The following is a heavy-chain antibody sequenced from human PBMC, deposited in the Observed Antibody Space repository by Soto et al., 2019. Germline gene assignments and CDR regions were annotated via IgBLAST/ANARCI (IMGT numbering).Heavy chain of an antibody. CDR3: ARPAAEDSGYCSGGSCYSFYYGMDV. D-gene: IGHD2-15*01. CDR1: GGTFSSYA. V-gene: IGHV1-69*13. CDR2: IIPIFGTA. Sequence: GASVKVSCKASGGTFSSYAISWVRQAPGQGLEWMGGIIPIFGTANYAQKFQGRVTITADESTSTAYMELSSLRSEDTAVYYCARPAAEDSGYCSGGSCYSFYYGMDVWGQGTTVTVSS. J-gene: IGHJ6*02.